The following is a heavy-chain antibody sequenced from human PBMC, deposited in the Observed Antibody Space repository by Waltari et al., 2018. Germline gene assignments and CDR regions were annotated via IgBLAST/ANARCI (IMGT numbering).Heavy chain of an antibody. J-gene: IGHJ6*02. Sequence: QVQLVESGGGVVQPGGSLRLPCTASGFIFSAYTMHWVRQTPGKGLEWGANISYNADKKYYADSVKGRFTICRDNPRNTLYLQMSSPRAEDTAVYYCARVHYYYYSGMDVWGQGTTVTVSS. CDR2: ISYNADKK. CDR1: GFIFSAYT. CDR3: ARVHYYYYSGMDV. V-gene: IGHV3-30-3*01.